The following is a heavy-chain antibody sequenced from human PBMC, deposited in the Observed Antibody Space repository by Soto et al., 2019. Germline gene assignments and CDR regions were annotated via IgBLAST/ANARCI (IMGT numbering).Heavy chain of an antibody. CDR1: GGTFSSYA. CDR3: ARFGRYYGSGSYYNSAVGWFDP. V-gene: IGHV1-69*13. D-gene: IGHD3-10*01. J-gene: IGHJ5*02. CDR2: IIPIFGTA. Sequence: SVKVSCKASGGTFSSYAISWVRQALGQGLEWMGGIIPIFGTANYAQKFQGRVTITADESTSTAYMELSSLRSEDTAVYYCARFGRYYGSGSYYNSAVGWFDPWSQGTLVTVSS.